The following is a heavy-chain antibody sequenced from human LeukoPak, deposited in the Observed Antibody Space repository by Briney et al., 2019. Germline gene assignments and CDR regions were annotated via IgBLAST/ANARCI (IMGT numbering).Heavy chain of an antibody. V-gene: IGHV2-5*01. CDR3: AHEKNSIDCFGP. D-gene: IGHD2-21*01. Sequence: SGPTLVKPPPPLTLTCTFSGFSLSTGGVGVGWIRQPPGKALEWLALIYWNDDKRYSPSLKSRLTITKDTSKNQVVLTMTNMDPVDTASYYCAHEKNSIDCFGPWGQGSLVTVSS. CDR2: IYWNDDK. CDR1: GFSLSTGGVG. J-gene: IGHJ5*02.